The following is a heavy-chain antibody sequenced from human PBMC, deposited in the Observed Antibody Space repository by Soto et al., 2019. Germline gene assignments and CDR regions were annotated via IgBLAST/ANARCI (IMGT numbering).Heavy chain of an antibody. CDR2: IYYSGST. CDR3: ARTEIAVAGSFDY. D-gene: IGHD6-19*01. Sequence: PSETLSLTCTVSGGSLSGGGYYWSWIRQHPGKGLEWIGYIYYSGSTYYNPSLKSRVTISVDTSKNQFSLKLSSVTAADTAVYYCARTEIAVAGSFDYWGQGTLVTVSS. J-gene: IGHJ4*02. V-gene: IGHV4-31*03. CDR1: GGSLSGGGYY.